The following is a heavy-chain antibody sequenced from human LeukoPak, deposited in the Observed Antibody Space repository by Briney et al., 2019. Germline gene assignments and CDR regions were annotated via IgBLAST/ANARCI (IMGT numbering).Heavy chain of an antibody. Sequence: ASVKVSCKASGYTFTGYYMHWARQAPGQGLEWMGRINPNSGGTNYAQKFQGRVTMTRDTSISTAYMELSRLRSDDTAVYYCAVVDTAMVTFDYWGQGTLVTVSS. V-gene: IGHV1-2*06. CDR3: AVVDTAMVTFDY. CDR1: GYTFTGYY. CDR2: INPNSGGT. D-gene: IGHD5-18*01. J-gene: IGHJ4*02.